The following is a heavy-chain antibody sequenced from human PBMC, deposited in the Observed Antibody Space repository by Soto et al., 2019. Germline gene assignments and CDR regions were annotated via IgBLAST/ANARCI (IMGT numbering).Heavy chain of an antibody. J-gene: IGHJ3*02. CDR1: GGSISSYY. V-gene: IGHV4-59*01. Sequence: SETLSLTRTVSGGSISSYYWSWIRQPPGKGLEWIGYIYYSGSTNYNPSLKSRVTISVDTFKNQFSLKLSSVTAADTAVYYCARFIRRVTTDAFDIWGQGTMVTVSS. CDR2: IYYSGST. D-gene: IGHD4-17*01. CDR3: ARFIRRVTTDAFDI.